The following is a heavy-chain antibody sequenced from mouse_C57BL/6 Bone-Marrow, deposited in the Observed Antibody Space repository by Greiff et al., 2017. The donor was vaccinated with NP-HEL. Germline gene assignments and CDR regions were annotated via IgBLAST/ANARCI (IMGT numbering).Heavy chain of an antibody. V-gene: IGHV5-9-1*02. CDR1: GFTFSSYA. CDR2: ISSGGDYI. CDR3: TRDRRLLQFAY. D-gene: IGHD2-3*01. J-gene: IGHJ3*01. Sequence: DVQLVESGEGLVKPGGSLKLSCAASGFTFSSYAMSWVRQTPEKRLEWVAYISSGGDYIYYADTVKGRFTISRDNARNTLYLQMSSLKSEDTAMYYCTRDRRLLQFAYWGQGTLVTVSA.